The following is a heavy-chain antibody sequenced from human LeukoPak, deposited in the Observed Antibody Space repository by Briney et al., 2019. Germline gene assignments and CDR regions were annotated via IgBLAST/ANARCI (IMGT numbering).Heavy chain of an antibody. CDR1: GYSINSGYY. J-gene: IGHJ3*02. Sequence: SETLSLTCTVSGYSINSGYYWDWIRQPPGKGPEWIGSIYHSGNTYYNPSLKGRVSISVDTSKNQLSLKLSSVTAADTAVYYCVGPSITGTTETGAFDIWGQGTMVTVSS. CDR2: IYHSGNT. V-gene: IGHV4-38-2*02. CDR3: VGPSITGTTETGAFDI. D-gene: IGHD1-7*01.